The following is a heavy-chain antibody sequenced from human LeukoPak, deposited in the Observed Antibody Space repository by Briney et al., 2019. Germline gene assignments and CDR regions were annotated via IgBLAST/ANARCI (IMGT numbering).Heavy chain of an antibody. Sequence: ASVKVSCKASGYTFTGYYMHWVRQAPGQGLEWMGWINPNSGSTNYAQKFQGRVTMTRDTSISTAYMELRSLRSDDTAVYYCARVSVVAATTRFFDYWGQGTLVTVSS. CDR1: GYTFTGYY. CDR2: INPNSGST. V-gene: IGHV1-2*02. D-gene: IGHD2-15*01. CDR3: ARVSVVAATTRFFDY. J-gene: IGHJ4*02.